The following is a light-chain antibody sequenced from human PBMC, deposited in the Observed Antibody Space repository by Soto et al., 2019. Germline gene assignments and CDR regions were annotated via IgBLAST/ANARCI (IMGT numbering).Light chain of an antibody. CDR3: QQYNSYTWT. V-gene: IGKV3D-7*01. CDR1: QTVSSVH. J-gene: IGKJ1*01. Sequence: EIVLTQSPGTRCLSPGERATLSCRASQTVSSVHLAWYQQKPGQAPRLVIYGASTRATGIPARFSGSGSGTEFTLTISSLQHDDFATYYGQQYNSYTWTFGQGTKVDIK. CDR2: GAS.